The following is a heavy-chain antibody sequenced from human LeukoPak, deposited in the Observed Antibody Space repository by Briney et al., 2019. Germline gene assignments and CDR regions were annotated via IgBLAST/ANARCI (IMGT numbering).Heavy chain of an antibody. CDR1: GFTFSSYG. CDR3: AREGDGAYSGLDY. J-gene: IGHJ4*02. Sequence: PGGSLRLSCAASGFTFSSYGMHWVRQAPGKGLEWVAFIRYDGSNKYYADSVKGRFTISRDNSKNTLYLQMNSLGGEDTAVYYCAREGDGAYSGLDYWGQGTLVTVSS. D-gene: IGHD5-24*01. CDR2: IRYDGSNK. V-gene: IGHV3-30*02.